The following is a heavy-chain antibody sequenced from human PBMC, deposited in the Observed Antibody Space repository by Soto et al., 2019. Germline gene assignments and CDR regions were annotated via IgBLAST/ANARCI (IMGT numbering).Heavy chain of an antibody. J-gene: IGHJ6*02. D-gene: IGHD1-1*01. V-gene: IGHV1-18*04. Sequence: QVQLLQSGAEVKKPGASVKVSCKASGYRFTTYGITWVRLAPGQGLEGLGGISTYNGNTDYAQNLQDRVTMTTETSTSTAYMEVTSLTSDDTAVYYCARGLETNGLVVWGQGTTVTVSS. CDR1: GYRFTTYG. CDR3: ARGLETNGLVV. CDR2: ISTYNGNT.